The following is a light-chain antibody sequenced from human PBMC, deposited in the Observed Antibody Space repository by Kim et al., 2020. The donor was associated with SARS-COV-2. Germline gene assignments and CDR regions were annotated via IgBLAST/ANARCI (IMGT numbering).Light chain of an antibody. J-gene: IGKJ3*01. CDR1: QSIATY. CDR3: QQRSNWPMT. CDR2: DSS. V-gene: IGKV3-11*01. Sequence: DIVLTQSPATLSLSPGERATLSCRASQSIATYYSSYQQKPAQSPSLLLTDSSDSATGIPAGFSGSGAGTEFFLPISSLVPEDFAVDYCQQRSNWPMTFGAGTKVDIK.